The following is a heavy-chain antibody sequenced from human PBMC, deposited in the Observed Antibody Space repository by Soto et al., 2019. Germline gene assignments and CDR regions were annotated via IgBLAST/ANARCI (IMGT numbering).Heavy chain of an antibody. J-gene: IGHJ4*02. CDR2: ISYDGSNK. CDR3: ARRGSSGIDY. CDR1: GFTFSSYA. D-gene: IGHD6-19*01. Sequence: QVQLVESGGGVVQPGRSLRLSCAASGFTFSSYAMHWVRQAPGKGLEWVAVISYDGSNKYYADSVKGRFTISRDNSKNTLYLQMNSLRAEDTAVDYCARRGSSGIDYWGQGTLVTVSA. V-gene: IGHV3-30-3*01.